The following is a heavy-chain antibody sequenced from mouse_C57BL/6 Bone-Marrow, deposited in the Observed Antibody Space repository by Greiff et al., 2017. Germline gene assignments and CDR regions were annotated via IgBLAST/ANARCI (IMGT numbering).Heavy chain of an antibody. D-gene: IGHD2-3*01. Sequence: QVQLQQPGTELVKPGASVKLSCKASGYTFTSYWMHWVKQRPGQGLEWIGNINPSNGGTNYNEKFKSKATLTVDKSSSTAYMQLSSLTSEDSAVXYCARSGYDGYYGAWFAYWGQGTLVTVSA. V-gene: IGHV1-53*01. CDR2: INPSNGGT. J-gene: IGHJ3*01. CDR1: GYTFTSYW. CDR3: ARSGYDGYYGAWFAY.